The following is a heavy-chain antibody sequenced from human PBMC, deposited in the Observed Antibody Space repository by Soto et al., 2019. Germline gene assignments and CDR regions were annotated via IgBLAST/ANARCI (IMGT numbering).Heavy chain of an antibody. V-gene: IGHV3-64D*06. Sequence: LRLSCLASGFSFSSCAMQWVRQAPGKGLEYVSGITSEGDRTWHADSVKGRFTISRDNSKNTLYLQMSSLRAEDTAVYYCVKGNQLLRYYFEYWGQGTLVTVSS. CDR3: VKGNQLLRYYFEY. CDR2: ITSEGDRT. CDR1: GFSFSSCA. J-gene: IGHJ4*02. D-gene: IGHD2-21*01.